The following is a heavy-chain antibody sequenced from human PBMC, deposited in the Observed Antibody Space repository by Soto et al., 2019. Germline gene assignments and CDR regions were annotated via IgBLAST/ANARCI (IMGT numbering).Heavy chain of an antibody. D-gene: IGHD6-19*01. CDR1: GGSISSYY. CDR2: IYYSGST. CDR3: ARDSGGYSSGWSGYYYYYYGMDV. Sequence: TSETLSLTCTVSGGSISSYYWSWIRQPPGKGLEWIGYIYYSGSTNYNPSLKSRVTISVDTSKNQFSLKLSSVTAADTAVYYCARDSGGYSSGWSGYYYYYYGMDVWGQGTTVTVSS. V-gene: IGHV4-59*01. J-gene: IGHJ6*02.